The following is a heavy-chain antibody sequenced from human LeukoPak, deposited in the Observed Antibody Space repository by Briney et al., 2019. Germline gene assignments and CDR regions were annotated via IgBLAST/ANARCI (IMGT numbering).Heavy chain of an antibody. V-gene: IGHV4-59*01. CDR2: IYYRGST. D-gene: IGHD5-24*01. CDR1: GGSISSYY. CDR3: ARESRDVETEGFDY. J-gene: IGHJ4*02. Sequence: SETLSLTCTVSGGSISSYYWSWIRQPPGKGLEWMGYIYYRGSTKYNPSLKSRVTISVDTSKNQFSLKLSSVTAADTAVYYCARESRDVETEGFDYWGQGTLVTVSS.